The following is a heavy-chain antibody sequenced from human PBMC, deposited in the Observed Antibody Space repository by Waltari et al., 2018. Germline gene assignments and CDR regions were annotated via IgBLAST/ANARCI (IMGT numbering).Heavy chain of an antibody. D-gene: IGHD1-26*01. CDR3: ARLRGSYPIDY. V-gene: IGHV4-38-2*01. CDR1: GYSISSGYY. Sequence: QVQLQESGPGLVKPSETLSLTCAVSGYSISSGYYWGWIRQPPGKGLEWIGSIYHSGSTYYNPSLKSRVTISVDTSKNQFSLKLSSVTAADTAVYYCARLRGSYPIDYWGQGTLVTVSS. J-gene: IGHJ4*02. CDR2: IYHSGST.